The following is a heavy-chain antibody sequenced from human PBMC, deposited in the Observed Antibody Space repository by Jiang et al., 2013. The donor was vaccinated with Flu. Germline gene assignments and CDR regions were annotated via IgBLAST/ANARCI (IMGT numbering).Heavy chain of an antibody. CDR1: GDSIISENSY. Sequence: GLVKPSEILSLTCTVSGDSIISENSYWGWIRQPPGKGLEWIGSIYYSGTTYYNPSLTSRVTISVDTSKKQFSLKLRSVTAADTAVYYCASQHWDHGVGSYYMSHWGQGTLVTVSS. CDR3: ASQHWDHGVGSYYMSH. CDR2: IYYSGTT. J-gene: IGHJ4*01. V-gene: IGHV4-39*07. D-gene: IGHD3-10*01.